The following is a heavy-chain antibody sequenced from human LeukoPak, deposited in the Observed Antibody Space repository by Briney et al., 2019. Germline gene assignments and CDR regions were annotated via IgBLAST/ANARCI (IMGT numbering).Heavy chain of an antibody. J-gene: IGHJ4*02. CDR2: IDWDDDK. CDR1: GFSLSTARMR. D-gene: IGHD2-2*02. CDR3: ARTISVTDYFDY. V-gene: IGHV2-70*04. Sequence: SGPALVKPTQSLTPTCTFSGFSLSTARMRVSWIRQPPGKALEWLARIDWDDDKFYKTSLKTRLTISKDTSKNQVILIMTNMDPVDTATYYCARTISVTDYFDYWGPGTLVTVSS.